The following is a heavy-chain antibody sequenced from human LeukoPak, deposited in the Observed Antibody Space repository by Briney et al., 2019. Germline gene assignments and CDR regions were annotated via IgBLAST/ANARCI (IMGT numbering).Heavy chain of an antibody. D-gene: IGHD6-6*01. CDR1: GGSFSGYY. CDR2: INHSGST. CDR3: ARAHASKQLGRHFDY. V-gene: IGHV4-34*01. J-gene: IGHJ4*02. Sequence: PSETLSLTCAVYGGSFSGYYWSWIRQPPGKGLEWIGEINHSGSTNYNPSLKSRVTISVDTSKNQFSLKLSSVTAEDTAVYYCARAHASKQLGRHFDYWGQGTLVTVSS.